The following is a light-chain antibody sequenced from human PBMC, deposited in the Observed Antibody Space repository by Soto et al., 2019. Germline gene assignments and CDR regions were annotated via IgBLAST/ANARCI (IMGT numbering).Light chain of an antibody. Sequence: SSELTQPPSVSVAPGQTARITCGGNNIGSYSVHWYQQKPGQAPVLVVYDDSDRPSGIPERFSGSNSGNTATLTIIRVEAGDEADYYCQVWDTSDHPNWVFGGGTKLTVL. CDR1: NIGSYS. V-gene: IGLV3-21*02. J-gene: IGLJ3*02. CDR3: QVWDTSDHPNWV. CDR2: DDS.